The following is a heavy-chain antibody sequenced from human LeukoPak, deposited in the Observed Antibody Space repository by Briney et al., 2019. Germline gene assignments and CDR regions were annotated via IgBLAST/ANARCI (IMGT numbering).Heavy chain of an antibody. CDR1: GGTFSSYA. J-gene: IGHJ3*02. D-gene: IGHD3-10*01. CDR3: ARGLLSFAFDI. V-gene: IGHV1-69*05. CDR2: IIPIFGTA. Sequence: ASVKVSCKASGGTFSSYAISWVRQAPGQGLEWMGGIIPIFGTANYAQKFQGRVTITTDESTSTPYMELSSLRSEDTAVYYCARGLLSFAFDIWGQGTMVTVSS.